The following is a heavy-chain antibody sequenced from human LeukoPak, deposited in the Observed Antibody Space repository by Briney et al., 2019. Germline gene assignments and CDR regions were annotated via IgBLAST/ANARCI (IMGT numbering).Heavy chain of an antibody. D-gene: IGHD3-22*01. J-gene: IGHJ4*02. CDR2: IIPIFGTA. CDR1: GCTFSSYA. Sequence: SVKVSCKASGCTFSSYAIHWVRQAPGQGLEWMGGIIPIFGTANYAQKFQGRVTITADESTSTAYMELSSLRSEDTAVYYCATPVRYYDSSGYWNFDYWGQGTLVTVSS. CDR3: ATPVRYYDSSGYWNFDY. V-gene: IGHV1-69*01.